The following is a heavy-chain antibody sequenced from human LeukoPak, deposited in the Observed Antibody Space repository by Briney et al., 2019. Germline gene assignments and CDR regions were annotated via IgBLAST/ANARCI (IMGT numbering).Heavy chain of an antibody. V-gene: IGHV1-69*13. Sequence: GASVKVSCKASGGTFSSFAISWVRQAPGQGLEWMGGIIPIFGTANYAQKFQGRVTITADESTSTAYMELSSLRSEDTAVYYCARIPYYDFWSGYWRGFDPWGQGTLVTVSS. CDR3: ARIPYYDFWSGYWRGFDP. CDR1: GGTFSSFA. J-gene: IGHJ5*02. CDR2: IIPIFGTA. D-gene: IGHD3-3*01.